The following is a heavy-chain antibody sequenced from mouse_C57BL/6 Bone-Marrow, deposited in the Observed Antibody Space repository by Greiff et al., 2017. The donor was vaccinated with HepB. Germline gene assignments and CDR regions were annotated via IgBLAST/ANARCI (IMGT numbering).Heavy chain of an antibody. CDR1: GYTFTSYW. Sequence: VQLQESGAELVKPGASVKLSCKASGYTFTSYWMHWVKQRPGQGLEWIGMIHPNSGSTNYNEKFKSKATLTVDKSSSTAYMQLSSLTSEDSAVYYCARRQLRPSMDYWGQGTSVTVSS. J-gene: IGHJ4*01. CDR2: IHPNSGST. D-gene: IGHD3-2*02. CDR3: ARRQLRPSMDY. V-gene: IGHV1-64*01.